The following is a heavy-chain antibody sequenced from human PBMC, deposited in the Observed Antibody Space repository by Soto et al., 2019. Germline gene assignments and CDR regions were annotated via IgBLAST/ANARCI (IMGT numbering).Heavy chain of an antibody. CDR2: INADNGNP. J-gene: IGHJ6*03. D-gene: IGHD3-10*01. Sequence: QVQLVQSGAEVKKPGASVKVSCKASGYTFTSYAMHWVRQAPGQRLEWMGWINADNGNPKYSQKFQGRVSITRDTSASTASMELSSLRSEDTAVYYCAREGVRVEGWFGELLYDGGYMDVWGKGTTVTVSS. CDR1: GYTFTSYA. CDR3: AREGVRVEGWFGELLYDGGYMDV. V-gene: IGHV1-3*01.